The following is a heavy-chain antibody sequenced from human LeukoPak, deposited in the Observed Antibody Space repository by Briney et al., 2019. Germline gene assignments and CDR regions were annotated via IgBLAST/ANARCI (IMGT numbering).Heavy chain of an antibody. V-gene: IGHV1-69*13. CDR1: GGTFSSYA. D-gene: IGHD1-20*01. Sequence: SVKVSCKASGGTFSSYAISWVRQAPRQRLEWMGVIIPIFGTANYAQKFQGRVTITADESTSTAYMELSSLRSEDTAVYYCARDLTGTASYYGMDVWGQGTTVTVSS. CDR2: IIPIFGTA. CDR3: ARDLTGTASYYGMDV. J-gene: IGHJ6*02.